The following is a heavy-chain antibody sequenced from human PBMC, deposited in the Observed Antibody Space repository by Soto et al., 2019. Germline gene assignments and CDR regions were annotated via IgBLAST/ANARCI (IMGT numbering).Heavy chain of an antibody. CDR3: ARLTPITVTTRWYFDL. CDR1: GGSISSYY. CDR2: IYYSGST. Sequence: PSETLSLTCTVSGGSISSYYWSWIRQPPGKGLEWIGYIYYSGSTNYNPSLKSRVTISVDTSKNQFSLKLSSVTAADTAVYYCARLTPITVTTRWYFDLWGRGTLVTVSS. J-gene: IGHJ2*01. V-gene: IGHV4-59*08. D-gene: IGHD4-17*01.